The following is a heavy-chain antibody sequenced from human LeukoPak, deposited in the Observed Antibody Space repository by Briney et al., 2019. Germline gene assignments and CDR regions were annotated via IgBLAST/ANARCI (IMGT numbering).Heavy chain of an antibody. D-gene: IGHD3-16*02. J-gene: IGHJ6*02. Sequence: SETLSLTCTVSGGSISRYYWSWIRQPPGKGLEWIGYIYYSGSTNYNPSLKSRVTISVDTSKNQFSLKLSSVTAADTAVYYCARAPLADEYDYVWGSYRPRDGMDVWGQGTTVTVSS. CDR3: ARAPLADEYDYVWGSYRPRDGMDV. CDR2: IYYSGST. CDR1: GGSISRYY. V-gene: IGHV4-59*01.